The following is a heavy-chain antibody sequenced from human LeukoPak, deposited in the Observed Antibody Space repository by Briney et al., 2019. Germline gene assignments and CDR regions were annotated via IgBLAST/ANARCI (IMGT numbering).Heavy chain of an antibody. V-gene: IGHV3-21*01. CDR3: GKDDLDDYNSGWYPDY. J-gene: IGHJ4*02. CDR1: GITFSTYN. CDR2: MSGSGSHI. Sequence: GGPLRLSCAASGITFSTYNMHWVRQAPGKGLEWVSSMSGSGSHIYYAGSVKGRFTISRDNAKNSLYLQMNSLRGEDTAVYYCGKDDLDDYNSGWYPDYWGQGTLVTVSS. D-gene: IGHD6-19*01.